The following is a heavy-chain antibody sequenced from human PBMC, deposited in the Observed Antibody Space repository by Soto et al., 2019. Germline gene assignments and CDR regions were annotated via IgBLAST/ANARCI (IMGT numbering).Heavy chain of an antibody. V-gene: IGHV3-30*18. Sequence: QVQLVESGGGVVQPGRSLRLSCAASGFTFSSYGMRWVRQAPGKGLEWVAVISYDGSNKYYADSVKGRFTISRDNSKNTLYLQMNSLRAEDTAVYYCAKLTSYDSDAFDIWGQGTMVTVSS. CDR3: AKLTSYDSDAFDI. CDR1: GFTFSSYG. J-gene: IGHJ3*02. CDR2: ISYDGSNK. D-gene: IGHD3-22*01.